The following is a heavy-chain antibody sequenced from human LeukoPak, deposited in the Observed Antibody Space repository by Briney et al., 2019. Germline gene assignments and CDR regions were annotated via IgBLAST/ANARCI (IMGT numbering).Heavy chain of an antibody. CDR3: ARPYSSDWYGWFDP. Sequence: GGSLRLSCAASGFTFSSYWMTWVHQAPGKGLEWVANIKQDGSEKYYVDSVRGRFTISRDNAKNSLYLQMNSLRAEDTAVYYCARPYSSDWYGWFDPWGQGTLVTVSS. D-gene: IGHD6-13*01. CDR1: GFTFSSYW. V-gene: IGHV3-7*04. J-gene: IGHJ5*02. CDR2: IKQDGSEK.